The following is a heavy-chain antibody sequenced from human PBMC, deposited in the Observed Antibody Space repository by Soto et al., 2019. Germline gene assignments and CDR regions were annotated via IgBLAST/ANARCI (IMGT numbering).Heavy chain of an antibody. V-gene: IGHV1-2*04. CDR1: GYTFTGYY. CDR3: ARGYGDYYYYYMDV. Sequence: GASVKVSCKASGYTFTGYYMHWVRQAPGQGLEWMGWINPNSGGTNYAQKFQGWVTMTRDTSISTAYMELSRLRSDDTAVYYCARGYGDYYYYYMDVWGKGTTVTVSS. D-gene: IGHD4-17*01. CDR2: INPNSGGT. J-gene: IGHJ6*03.